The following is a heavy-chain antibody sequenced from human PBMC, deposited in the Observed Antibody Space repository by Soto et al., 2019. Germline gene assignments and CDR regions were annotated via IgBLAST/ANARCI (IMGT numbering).Heavy chain of an antibody. Sequence: RASVKVSCKASGGTFSSYAISWVRQAPGQGLEWMGGIIPIFGTANYAQKFQGRVTITADESTSTAYMELSSLRSEDTAVYYCARVYYDSSGIKYYFDYWGQGXLVTVYS. CDR2: IIPIFGTA. J-gene: IGHJ4*02. D-gene: IGHD3-22*01. CDR1: GGTFSSYA. CDR3: ARVYYDSSGIKYYFDY. V-gene: IGHV1-69*13.